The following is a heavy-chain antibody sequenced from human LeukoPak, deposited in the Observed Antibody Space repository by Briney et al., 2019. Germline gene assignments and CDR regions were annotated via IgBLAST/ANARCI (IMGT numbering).Heavy chain of an antibody. CDR1: GFTFSSYG. J-gene: IGHJ6*02. V-gene: IGHV3-30*02. Sequence: GGSLRLSCAASGFTFSSYGMHWVRQAPGKGLEWVAFIRYDGSNKYYADSVKGRFTISRDNSKSTLYLQMNSLRAEDTAVYYCAKGRTYCSSTSCSNNYYYYGMDVWGQGTTVTVSS. CDR2: IRYDGSNK. D-gene: IGHD2-2*01. CDR3: AKGRTYCSSTSCSNNYYYYGMDV.